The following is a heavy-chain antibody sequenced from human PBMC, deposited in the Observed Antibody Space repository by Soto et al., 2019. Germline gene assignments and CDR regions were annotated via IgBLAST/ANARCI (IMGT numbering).Heavy chain of an antibody. CDR2: ISGSGGST. CDR1: GFTFSSYA. CDR3: AKLVCSGGSCSTLGWFDP. Sequence: EVQLLESGGGLVQPGGSLRLSCAASGFTFSSYAMSWVRQAPGKGLEWVSAISGSGGSTYYADSVKGRFTISRDNSKNTMYLQMSSLRAEDTAVYYCAKLVCSGGSCSTLGWFDPWGQGTLVTVSS. D-gene: IGHD2-15*01. V-gene: IGHV3-23*01. J-gene: IGHJ5*02.